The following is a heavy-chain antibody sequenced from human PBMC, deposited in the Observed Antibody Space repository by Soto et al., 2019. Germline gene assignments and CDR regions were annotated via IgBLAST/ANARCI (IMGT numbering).Heavy chain of an antibody. D-gene: IGHD3-3*02. CDR3: AKDIGIFGVATITGAFDI. Sequence: QVQLVESGGGVVQPGRSLRLSCAASGFRFSNYGMHWVRQAPGKGPEWVAVVSYDGTNKYYADSVQGRFTIPRDNSKNTVFLQMNSLRAEDTAVYYCAKDIGIFGVATITGAFDIWGHGTMVTVSS. CDR2: VSYDGTNK. CDR1: GFRFSNYG. V-gene: IGHV3-30*18. J-gene: IGHJ3*02.